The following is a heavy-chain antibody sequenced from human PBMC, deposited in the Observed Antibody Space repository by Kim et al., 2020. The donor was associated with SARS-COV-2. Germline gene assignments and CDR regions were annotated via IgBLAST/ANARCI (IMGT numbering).Heavy chain of an antibody. J-gene: IGHJ4*02. CDR2: INHSGST. CDR3: ARGSRRSYSSSSKVHFDY. Sequence: SETLSLTCAVYGGSFSGYYWSWIRQPPGKGLEWIGEINHSGSTNYNPSLKSRVTISVDTSKNQFSLKLSSVTAADTAVYYCARGSRRSYSSSSKVHFDYWGQGTLVTVSS. V-gene: IGHV4-34*01. D-gene: IGHD6-13*01. CDR1: GGSFSGYY.